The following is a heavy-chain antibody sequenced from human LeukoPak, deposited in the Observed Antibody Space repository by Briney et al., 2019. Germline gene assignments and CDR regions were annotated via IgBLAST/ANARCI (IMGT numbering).Heavy chain of an antibody. V-gene: IGHV3-11*01. CDR1: GFTFSGYY. D-gene: IGHD6-19*01. CDR3: ARDRGAVAGQYFDY. Sequence: PGGSLRLSSAASGFTFSGYYMSWIRQAPGKGPEWISYISSSGDSEYYADSVRGRFTISRDNAKDSLYLQMNSLRAEDTAVYYCARDRGAVAGQYFDYWGQGTLVTVSS. J-gene: IGHJ4*02. CDR2: ISSSGDSE.